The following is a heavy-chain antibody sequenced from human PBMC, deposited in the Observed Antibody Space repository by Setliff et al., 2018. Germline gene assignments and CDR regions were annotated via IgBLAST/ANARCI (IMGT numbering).Heavy chain of an antibody. CDR2: INANTGGT. Sequence: ASVKVSCKTSGHIFTNYYIHWVRQAPGQGLEWMGWINANTGGTREVQKFQGRVTMTRDTSIDTAYMEVNRLTYDDTAVYYCARVGGYASAWHGIEAFDIWGQGTKVTVS. J-gene: IGHJ3*02. D-gene: IGHD6-19*01. V-gene: IGHV1-2*02. CDR3: ARVGGYASAWHGIEAFDI. CDR1: GHIFTNYY.